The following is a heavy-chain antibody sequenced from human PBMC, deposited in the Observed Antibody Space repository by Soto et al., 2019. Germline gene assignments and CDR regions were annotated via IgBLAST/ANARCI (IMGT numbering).Heavy chain of an antibody. CDR3: SISLLVWFGELSRRGGYYYYMDV. J-gene: IGHJ6*03. CDR2: IYDSGST. Sequence: QVQLQQWGAGLLKPSETLSLTCAVYGGSFSGYYWSWIRQTPGTGLEWIGEIYDSGSTNHNPSLNSRVTIVLDTPKNQFSLKLSCGTAAGTAVYYSSISLLVWFGELSRRGGYYYYMDVWGKGTTVTVSS. CDR1: GGSFSGYY. D-gene: IGHD3-10*01. V-gene: IGHV4-34*01.